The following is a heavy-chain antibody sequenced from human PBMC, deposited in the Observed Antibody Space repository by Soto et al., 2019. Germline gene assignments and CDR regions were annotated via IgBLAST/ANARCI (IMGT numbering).Heavy chain of an antibody. Sequence: GGSLRLSCAASGFTFSSYWMHWVRQAPGKGLVWVSRINSDGSSTSYADSVKGRFTISRDNAKNTLYLQMNSLRAEDTAVYYCAILYYYDSSGSEPLIDYWGQGTLVTVSS. V-gene: IGHV3-74*01. D-gene: IGHD3-22*01. CDR3: AILYYYDSSGSEPLIDY. J-gene: IGHJ4*02. CDR2: INSDGSST. CDR1: GFTFSSYW.